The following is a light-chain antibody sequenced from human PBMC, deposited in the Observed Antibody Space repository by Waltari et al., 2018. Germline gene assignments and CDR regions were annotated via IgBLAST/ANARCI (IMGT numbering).Light chain of an antibody. Sequence: HSALTQPPSVSGSPGQSITISCTGTSSDVGGNNYVSLYQQHPGKAPTLMIDDVSNPPSGVSNLFSGSKSATTAALTISGLLPEDEADYYCSSYTSSSSPVLFGGGTKLTVL. CDR3: SSYTSSSSPVL. CDR1: SSDVGGNNY. J-gene: IGLJ2*01. CDR2: DVS. V-gene: IGLV2-14*03.